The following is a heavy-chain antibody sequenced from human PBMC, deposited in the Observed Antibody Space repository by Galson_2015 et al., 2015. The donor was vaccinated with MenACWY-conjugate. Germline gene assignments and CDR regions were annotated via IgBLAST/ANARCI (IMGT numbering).Heavy chain of an antibody. CDR2: ISGKNGNA. D-gene: IGHD2/OR15-2a*01. Sequence: SVKVSCKASGYTFRNYGFTWVRQAPGQGLKWMGRISGKNGNAIYAQKFQDRFIMTTDASTNTAYMELGSLRSDDTATYYCASHVLGNIGYDWGQGTLATVSS. CDR1: GYTFRNYG. V-gene: IGHV1-18*01. CDR3: ASHVLGNIGYD. J-gene: IGHJ1*01.